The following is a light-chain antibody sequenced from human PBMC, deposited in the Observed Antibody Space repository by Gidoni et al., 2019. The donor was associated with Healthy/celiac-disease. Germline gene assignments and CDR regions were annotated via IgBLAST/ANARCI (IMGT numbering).Light chain of an antibody. Sequence: DIQLTQSPSFLSASVGDRVTITCRASQGISSYLAWYLQKPGKAPKLLIYAASTLQSGVPSRFSGSGSGTEFTLTISSLQPEDFATYYCQQLNSYPLTFXGXTKVEIK. CDR1: QGISSY. V-gene: IGKV1-9*01. CDR3: QQLNSYPLT. J-gene: IGKJ4*01. CDR2: AAS.